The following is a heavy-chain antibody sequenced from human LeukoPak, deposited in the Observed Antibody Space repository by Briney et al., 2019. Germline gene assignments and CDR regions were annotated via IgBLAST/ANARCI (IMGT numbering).Heavy chain of an antibody. CDR2: INAGNGNT. D-gene: IGHD6-19*01. V-gene: IGHV1-3*01. Sequence: ASVTVSCKASGYTFTSYAMHWVRQAPGQRLEWMGWINAGNGNTKYSQKFQGRVTITRDTSASTAYMELSSLRSEDTAVYYCARDLKGQWLVLVPRFDYWGQGTLVTVSS. CDR1: GYTFTSYA. J-gene: IGHJ4*02. CDR3: ARDLKGQWLVLVPRFDY.